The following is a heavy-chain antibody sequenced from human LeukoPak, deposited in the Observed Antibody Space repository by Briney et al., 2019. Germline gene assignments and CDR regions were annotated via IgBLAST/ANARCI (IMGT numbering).Heavy chain of an antibody. J-gene: IGHJ4*02. D-gene: IGHD3-3*01. V-gene: IGHV3-30*01. CDR2: ISYDGSNK. CDR3: ARGTNFGVVLDY. Sequence: GSLRLSCAASGFTFSSYAMHWVRQAPGKGLEWVAVISYDGSNKYYADSVKGRFTISRDNSKNTLYLQMNSLRAEDTAVYYCARGTNFGVVLDYWGQGTLVTVSS. CDR1: GFTFSSYA.